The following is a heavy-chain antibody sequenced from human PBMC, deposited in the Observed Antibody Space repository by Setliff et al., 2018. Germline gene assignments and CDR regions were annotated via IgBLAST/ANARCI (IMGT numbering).Heavy chain of an antibody. V-gene: IGHV1-69*05. CDR3: VREGVDSRSSTDYRYYMDV. CDR2: TIPMFGTT. CDR1: GATFSSYG. Sequence: SVKSCKASGATFSSYGISWVRQAPGQGLEWMGGTIPMFGTTEYAQKFQGRLTIITDESTNTAFMQLSSLRSDDTAVYYCVREGVDSRSSTDYRYYMDVWGKGTTVTVSS. D-gene: IGHD3-22*01. J-gene: IGHJ6*03.